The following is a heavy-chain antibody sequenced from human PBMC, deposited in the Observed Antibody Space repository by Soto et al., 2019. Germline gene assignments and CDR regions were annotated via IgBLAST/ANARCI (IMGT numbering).Heavy chain of an antibody. CDR1: GGSISSADHY. J-gene: IGHJ5*02. Sequence: SETLSLTCSVSGGSISSADHYWSWIRQPPGKGLEWMGYIYHSGNTHYNPSLKSRITISIDTSTNRFSLNLTSVTAADTAVYFCARIRWAVEKIYFHPWGQGAMVTVSS. D-gene: IGHD4-17*01. V-gene: IGHV4-30-4*01. CDR3: ARIRWAVEKIYFHP. CDR2: IYHSGNT.